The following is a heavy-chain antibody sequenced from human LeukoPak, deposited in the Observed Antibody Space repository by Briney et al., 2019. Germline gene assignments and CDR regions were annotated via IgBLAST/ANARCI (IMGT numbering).Heavy chain of an antibody. CDR3: ARNPYEYYFDY. CDR1: GYTLTGYH. V-gene: IGHV1-2*02. CDR2: INSNTGDT. D-gene: IGHD5-12*01. Sequence: ASARVSCKASGYTLTGYHMRWLRQAPGQGLEWMGWINSNTGDTNYVQKSQGRVTMSRDTSISTAYMELSRLTSDDTAVYYCARNPYEYYFDYWGQGTLVTVSS. J-gene: IGHJ4*02.